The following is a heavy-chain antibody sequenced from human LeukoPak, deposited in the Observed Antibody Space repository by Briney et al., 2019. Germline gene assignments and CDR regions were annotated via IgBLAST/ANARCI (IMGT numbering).Heavy chain of an antibody. CDR1: GFTFSTYW. V-gene: IGHV3-7*03. D-gene: IGHD6-19*01. CDR3: ARPRDIGWSKTWDY. Sequence: PGGSLRLYCAGSGFTFSTYWMTWVRQAPGKGLEWVANIKQDGSEKYYVDSVKGRFTISRDNAQNSLYLQMNSLRAEDTAVYYCARPRDIGWSKTWDYWGQGALVTVSS. CDR2: IKQDGSEK. J-gene: IGHJ4*02.